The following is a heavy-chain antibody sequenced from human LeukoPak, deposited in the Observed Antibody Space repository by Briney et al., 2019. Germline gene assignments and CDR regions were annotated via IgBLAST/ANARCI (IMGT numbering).Heavy chain of an antibody. J-gene: IGHJ3*02. Sequence: GGSLRLSCAASGFNFRSYGMQWVRQAPGKGLEWVAVIWDNGINKYYADFVEGRFTISRDNHKKTVDLQMNSLRADDTALYYCAKEKGPFDAFDIWGQGAMVTVSS. CDR2: IWDNGINK. CDR1: GFNFRSYG. CDR3: AKEKGPFDAFDI. V-gene: IGHV3-33*06.